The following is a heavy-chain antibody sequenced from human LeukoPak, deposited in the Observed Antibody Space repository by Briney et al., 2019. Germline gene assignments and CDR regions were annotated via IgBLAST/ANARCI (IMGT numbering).Heavy chain of an antibody. CDR3: ARTLSRDDAFDI. CDR2: ISAYNGNT. V-gene: IGHV1-18*01. Sequence: GASVKVSCKASGYTFTSYGISWVRQAPGQGLEWMGWISAYNGNTNYAQKLQGRVTMTTDTSTSTAYMELSSLRSEDTAVYFCARTLSRDDAFDIWGQGTMVTVSS. D-gene: IGHD6-13*01. CDR1: GYTFTSYG. J-gene: IGHJ3*02.